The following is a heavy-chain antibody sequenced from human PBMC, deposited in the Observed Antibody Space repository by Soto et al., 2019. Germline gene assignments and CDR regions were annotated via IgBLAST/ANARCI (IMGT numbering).Heavy chain of an antibody. CDR2: ISHSGST. CDR1: GVSISSSYW. Sequence: QVQLQESGPGLVKPSGTLSLTCAVSGVSISSSYWWSWVRQPPGKGLEWIGEISHSGSTVYNPSLXSXXTISVDKSKKQISLILTSVAAADTAVYYCARSPLATYYFDHWGQGAAVTVSS. V-gene: IGHV4-4*02. CDR3: ARSPLATYYFDH. J-gene: IGHJ4*01.